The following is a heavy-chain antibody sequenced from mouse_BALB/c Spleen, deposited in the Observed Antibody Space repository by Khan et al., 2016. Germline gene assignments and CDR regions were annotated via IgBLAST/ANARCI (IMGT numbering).Heavy chain of an antibody. CDR2: ISYSGST. CDR3: ARTPTAYDTVDD. CDR1: GYSITSDYA. V-gene: IGHV3-2*02. J-gene: IGHJ4*01. Sequence: EVQLQESGPGLVKPSQSLSLTCTVTGYSITSDYAWNWIRQFPGNKLEWMGYISYSGSTRYYPSLKSRISFTRDTSKNQFFLQLNSVTTEDTATYYCARTPTAYDTVDDWGQGTSVTVSS. D-gene: IGHD1-2*01.